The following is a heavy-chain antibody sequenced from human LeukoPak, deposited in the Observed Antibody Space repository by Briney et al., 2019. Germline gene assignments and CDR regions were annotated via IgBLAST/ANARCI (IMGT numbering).Heavy chain of an antibody. CDR1: GFTFTSYG. CDR2: IWYDGSNK. V-gene: IGHV3-33*01. CDR3: ARGGSGYDFDI. D-gene: IGHD5-12*01. J-gene: IGHJ4*02. Sequence: GGSLRLSCAASGFTFTSYGMHWVRQAPGKGLEWVAVIWYDGSNKYYVDSVKGRFTISRDNSKNTLYLQMNSLRAEDTAVYYCARGGSGYDFDIWGQGTLVTVSS.